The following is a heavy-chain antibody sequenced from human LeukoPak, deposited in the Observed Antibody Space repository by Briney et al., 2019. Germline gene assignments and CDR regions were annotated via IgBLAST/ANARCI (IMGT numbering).Heavy chain of an antibody. D-gene: IGHD6-19*01. CDR1: GFTFSSYA. CDR3: AKIVAGSSGWYEDEYFQH. J-gene: IGHJ1*01. V-gene: IGHV3-23*01. CDR2: ISGSGGST. Sequence: GGSLRLSCAASGFTFSSYAMSWVRQAPGKGLEWVSAISGSGGSTYYADSVKGRFTISRDNSKNTLYLQVNSLRAEDTAVYYCAKIVAGSSGWYEDEYFQHWGQGTLVTVSS.